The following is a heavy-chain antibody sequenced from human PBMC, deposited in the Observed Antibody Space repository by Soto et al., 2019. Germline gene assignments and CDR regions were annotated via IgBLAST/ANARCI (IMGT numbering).Heavy chain of an antibody. V-gene: IGHV1-58*02. D-gene: IGHD3-16*02. CDR1: GFTFTSSA. J-gene: IGHJ3*02. CDR3: AADNMITFGGVIVQHAFDT. Sequence: ASVKVSCKASGFTFTSSAMQWVRQARGQRLEWIGWIVVGSGNTNYAQKFQERVTITRDMSTSTAYMELSSLRSEDTAVYYCAADNMITFGGVIVQHAFDTWGQGTMVTASS. CDR2: IVVGSGNT.